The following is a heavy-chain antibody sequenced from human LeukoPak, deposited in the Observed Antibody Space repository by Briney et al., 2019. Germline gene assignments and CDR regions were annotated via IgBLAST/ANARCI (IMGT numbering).Heavy chain of an antibody. V-gene: IGHV3-74*01. J-gene: IGHJ4*02. CDR1: GFTFSSYW. CDR2: INSDGSST. D-gene: IGHD6-6*01. Sequence: GSLRLSYAASGFTFSSYWMHWVRQAPGKGLVWVSRINSDGSSTSYADSVKGRFTISRDNAKNTLYLQMNSLRAEDTAVYYCARGGSIAARPGDYWGQGTLVTVSS. CDR3: ARGGSIAARPGDY.